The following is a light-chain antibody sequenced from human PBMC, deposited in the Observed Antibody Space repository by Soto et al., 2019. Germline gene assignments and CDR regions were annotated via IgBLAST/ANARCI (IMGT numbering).Light chain of an antibody. J-gene: IGKJ1*01. V-gene: IGKV1-9*01. Sequence: IQLTQSPSSLSASVGAKVTVTCRASQDISSHLAWYQEKAGKAPKLLIYAASTLRSGVPSRFSGSGSATDFTLTISNLQPDDFATYYCQQLNTYPPTFGQGTKVDIK. CDR3: QQLNTYPPT. CDR1: QDISSH. CDR2: AAS.